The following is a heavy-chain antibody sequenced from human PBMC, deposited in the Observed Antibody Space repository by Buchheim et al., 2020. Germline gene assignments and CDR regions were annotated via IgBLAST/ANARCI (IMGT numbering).Heavy chain of an antibody. CDR1: GFTFSDYY. CDR3: ARDHAVGGGVYDSSGYYYYYYGMDV. J-gene: IGHJ6*02. CDR2: ISSSSSYT. V-gene: IGHV3-11*06. Sequence: QVQLVESGGGLVKPGGSLRLSRAAFGFTFSDYYMSWIRQAPGKGLEWVSYISSSSSYTNYADSVKGRFTISRDNAKNSLFLQMNSLRAEDTAVYYCARDHAVGGGVYDSSGYYYYYYGMDVWGQGTTVLSP. D-gene: IGHD3-22*01.